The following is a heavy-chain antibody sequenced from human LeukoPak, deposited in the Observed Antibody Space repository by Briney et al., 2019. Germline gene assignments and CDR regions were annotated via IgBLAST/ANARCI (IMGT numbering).Heavy chain of an antibody. Sequence: GGSLRLSCAASGFTLSNYAMSWVRQAPGKGLEWVSAISSNGGNTFYSDSVKGRSTISRDTSKDTLYLQMNSLRAEDTALYYCARKYPAGTYYYYYGMDVWGQGTTVTVSS. CDR2: ISSNGGNT. V-gene: IGHV3-23*01. D-gene: IGHD1-1*01. CDR1: GFTLSNYA. CDR3: ARKYPAGTYYYYYGMDV. J-gene: IGHJ6*02.